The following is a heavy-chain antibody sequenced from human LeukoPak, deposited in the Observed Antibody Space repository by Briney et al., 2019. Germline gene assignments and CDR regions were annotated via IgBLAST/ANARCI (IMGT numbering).Heavy chain of an antibody. CDR2: IYYSGST. V-gene: IGHV4-59*01. Sequence: SETLSLTCTVSGGSISSYYWSWIRQSPGKGLEWLGYIYYSGSTRYNPSLKSRILIYVDTSKNQFSLTLSSVTAADTAIYCRARDSHPQWELGGEFYFDYWGQGILVTVSS. CDR3: ARDSHPQWELGGEFYFDY. D-gene: IGHD1-26*01. J-gene: IGHJ4*02. CDR1: GGSISSYY.